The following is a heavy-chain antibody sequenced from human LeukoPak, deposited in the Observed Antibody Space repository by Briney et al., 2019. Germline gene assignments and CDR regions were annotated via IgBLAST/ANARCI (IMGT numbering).Heavy chain of an antibody. D-gene: IGHD3-22*01. CDR3: ASMDSSGYYYY. CDR1: GGTFSSYA. V-gene: IGHV1-69*05. CDR2: IIPIFGTA. Sequence: GASVKVSCKASGGTFSSYAISWVRQAPGQGLEWMGGIIPIFGTANYAQKFQGRVTMTRDTSTSTVYMELSSLRSEDTAVYYCASMDSSGYYYYWGQGTLVTVSS. J-gene: IGHJ4*02.